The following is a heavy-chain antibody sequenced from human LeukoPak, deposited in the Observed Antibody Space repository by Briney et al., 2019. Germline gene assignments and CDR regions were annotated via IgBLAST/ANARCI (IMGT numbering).Heavy chain of an antibody. Sequence: SVKVSCKASGGTFSSYAISWVRQAPGQGLEWMGGIIPIFGTANYAQKFQGRVTITADESTSTAYMELSSLRSEDTAVYYCARQSGDYSYYYYMDVWGKGTTVTISS. V-gene: IGHV1-69*13. CDR1: GGTFSSYA. CDR2: IIPIFGTA. J-gene: IGHJ6*03. D-gene: IGHD2-21*02. CDR3: ARQSGDYSYYYYMDV.